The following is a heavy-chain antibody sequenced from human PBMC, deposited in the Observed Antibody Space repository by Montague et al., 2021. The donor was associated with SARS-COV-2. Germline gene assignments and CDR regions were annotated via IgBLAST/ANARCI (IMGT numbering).Heavy chain of an antibody. CDR2: VYYSGRP. D-gene: IGHD6-19*01. J-gene: IGHJ4*02. CDR3: AGRLPQYTSGWYFDQ. CDR1: GGSFRDYA. Sequence: SETLSLTCAFAGGSFRDYAWSWIRQPPGKRLEWIGYVYYSGRPIYNPSLESRVSISVDTSKNQFSLRLRSVSAADTAVYYCAGRLPQYTSGWYFDQWGQGTLVTVSS. V-gene: IGHV4-59*08.